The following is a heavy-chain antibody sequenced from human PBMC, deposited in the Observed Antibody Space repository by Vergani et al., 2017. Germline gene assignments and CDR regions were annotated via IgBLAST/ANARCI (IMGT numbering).Heavy chain of an antibody. CDR1: GGTFSSYA. Sequence: QVQLVQSGAEVKKPGSSVKVSCKASGGTFSSYAISWVRQAPGQGLEWMGRIIPNLGIANDAQKFKGRVTITADKSTSTAYMELSSLRSEDTAVYYCARAAGTYYYDSSGYDAFDIWGQGTMVTVSS. J-gene: IGHJ3*02. D-gene: IGHD3-22*01. CDR3: ARAAGTYYYDSSGYDAFDI. V-gene: IGHV1-69*04. CDR2: IIPNLGIA.